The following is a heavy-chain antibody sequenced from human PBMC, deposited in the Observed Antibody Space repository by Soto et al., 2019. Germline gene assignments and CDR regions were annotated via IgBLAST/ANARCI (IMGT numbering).Heavy chain of an antibody. CDR3: ARDRYHDCRVYFQH. CDR1: GFTFSSFS. J-gene: IGHJ1*01. Sequence: PGGSLRLSCAASGFTFSSFSMNWVRQAPGKGLEWVSSISSSSDYIFYGDSVQGRFTISRDNAENSLYLEMNSLRVEDTAVYYCARDRYHDCRVYFQHWGQGTLVTVSS. D-gene: IGHD2-2*01. CDR2: ISSSSDYI. V-gene: IGHV3-21*01.